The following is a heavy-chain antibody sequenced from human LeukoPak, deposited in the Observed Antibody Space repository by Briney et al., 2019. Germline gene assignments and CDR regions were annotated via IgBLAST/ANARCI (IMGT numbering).Heavy chain of an antibody. J-gene: IGHJ4*02. Sequence: GGSLRLSRAASGFTFSSYGMHWVRQAPGKGLEWVAVIWYDGSNKYCADSVKGRFAISRDNSKNTLYLQMNSLRAEDTAVYYCARALSKTDYWGQGTLVTVSS. CDR3: ARALSKTDY. V-gene: IGHV3-33*01. CDR1: GFTFSSYG. CDR2: IWYDGSNK. D-gene: IGHD3-10*01.